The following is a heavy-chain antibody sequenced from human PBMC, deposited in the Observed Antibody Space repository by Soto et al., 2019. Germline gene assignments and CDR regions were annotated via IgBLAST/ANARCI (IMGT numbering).Heavy chain of an antibody. D-gene: IGHD6-19*01. CDR2: IYSSGNT. CDR3: AKARYSSGWYRFDY. CDR1: GGTISGYY. Sequence: SETLSLTCSVSGGTISGYYWTWIRQPAGKGLEWIGRIYSSGNTKYNPSLQSRVTMSLDTSNNQFSLRLTSVTAADTAVYYCAKARYSSGWYRFDYWGQGTLVTVSS. V-gene: IGHV4-4*07. J-gene: IGHJ4*02.